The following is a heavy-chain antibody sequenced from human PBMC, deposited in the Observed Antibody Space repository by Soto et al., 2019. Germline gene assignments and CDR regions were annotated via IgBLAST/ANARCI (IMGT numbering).Heavy chain of an antibody. CDR3: ARDLGIAAAGLDKYYYYGMDV. Sequence: GASVKVSCKASGYTFTSYGISWVRQAPGQGLEWMGWINAYSGGTNYAQKFQCWVTMTRDTSISTAYMELSRLRSDDTAVYYCARDLGIAAAGLDKYYYYGMDVWGQGTTVTVSS. D-gene: IGHD6-13*01. V-gene: IGHV1-2*04. CDR2: INAYSGGT. J-gene: IGHJ6*02. CDR1: GYTFTSYG.